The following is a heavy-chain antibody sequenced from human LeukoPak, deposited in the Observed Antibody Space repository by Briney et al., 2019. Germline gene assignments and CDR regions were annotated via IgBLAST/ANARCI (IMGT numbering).Heavy chain of an antibody. D-gene: IGHD4/OR15-4a*01. CDR1: GFTFSTYW. CDR3: ARALVGHGASAY. CDR2: IKQDGSEK. Sequence: GGSLRLSCATSGFTFSTYWMRWVRQAPGRGLELVANIKQDGSEKYYVDSVKSRFTISRDNAKNSLYPEMNSLRAEDTAVYYCARALVGHGASAYWGRGTLVTVS. J-gene: IGHJ4*02. V-gene: IGHV3-7*05.